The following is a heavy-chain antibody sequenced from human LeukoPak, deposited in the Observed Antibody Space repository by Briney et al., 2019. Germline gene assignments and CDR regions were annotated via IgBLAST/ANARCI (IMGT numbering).Heavy chain of an antibody. J-gene: IGHJ4*02. CDR1: GFTFTSYG. V-gene: IGHV1-18*01. CDR2: ISGYNGNT. D-gene: IGHD6-13*01. Sequence: ASVKVSCKASGFTFTSYGFSWVRQAPGQGLEWMGWISGYNGNTNYAQKLQGRVTMNTDTSTSTAYMELRSLISDDTAIYYCARVSSSWYYFDYWGQGTVVTVSS. CDR3: ARVSSSWYYFDY.